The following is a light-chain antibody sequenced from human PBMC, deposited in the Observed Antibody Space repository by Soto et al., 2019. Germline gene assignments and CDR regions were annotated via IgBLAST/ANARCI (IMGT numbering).Light chain of an antibody. CDR3: SQHNAYPRT. V-gene: IGKV1-17*01. Sequence: DIQMTQSPSSLAASVGDRVIITCRASQGVGNEVGWYQQKPGKAPKRLIYAASTLQSGTPSRFSGSGSGTEFTLTISRLQPEDFATYFCSQHNAYPRTFGQGTRVE. J-gene: IGKJ1*01. CDR1: QGVGNE. CDR2: AAS.